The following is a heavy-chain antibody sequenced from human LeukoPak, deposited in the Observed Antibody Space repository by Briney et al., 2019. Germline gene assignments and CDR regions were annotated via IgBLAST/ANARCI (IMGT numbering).Heavy chain of an antibody. D-gene: IGHD2-2*01. CDR2: IYYSGST. CDR3: ARCHSTSCYARDGWFDP. CDR1: GGSISSYY. Sequence: PSETLSLTCTVSGGSISSYYWSWIRQPPGKGLEWIGYIYYSGSTNYNPSLKSRVTISVDTSKNQFSLKLSSVTAADTAVYYCARCHSTSCYARDGWFDPWGQGTLVTVSS. J-gene: IGHJ5*02. V-gene: IGHV4-59*01.